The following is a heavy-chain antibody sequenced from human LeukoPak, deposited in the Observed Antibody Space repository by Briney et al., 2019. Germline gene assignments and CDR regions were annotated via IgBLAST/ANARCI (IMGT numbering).Heavy chain of an antibody. CDR2: INHSGST. Sequence: PSETLSLTCAVYGGSFSGYYWSWIRQPPGKGLEWIEEINHSGSTNYNPSLKSRVTISVDTSKNQFSLKLSSVTAADTAVYYCARRPQGGYSYGYQPRKSAKFDYWGQGTLVTVSS. V-gene: IGHV4-34*01. CDR3: ARRPQGGYSYGYQPRKSAKFDY. J-gene: IGHJ4*02. D-gene: IGHD5-18*01. CDR1: GGSFSGYY.